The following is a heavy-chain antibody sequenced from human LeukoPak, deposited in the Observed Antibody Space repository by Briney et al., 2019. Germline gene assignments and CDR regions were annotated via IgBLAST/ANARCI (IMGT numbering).Heavy chain of an antibody. CDR2: ISSSGTTI. Sequence: GGSLRLSCAASGFTFSDYYMSWIRQAPGKGLEWVSYISSSGTTIYYADSVKGRFTMSRDNAKNSLYLQMNSLRAEDTAVYYCARATTYDILTGYFDYWGQGTLVTVSS. CDR3: ARATTYDILTGYFDY. CDR1: GFTFSDYY. V-gene: IGHV3-11*04. D-gene: IGHD3-9*01. J-gene: IGHJ4*02.